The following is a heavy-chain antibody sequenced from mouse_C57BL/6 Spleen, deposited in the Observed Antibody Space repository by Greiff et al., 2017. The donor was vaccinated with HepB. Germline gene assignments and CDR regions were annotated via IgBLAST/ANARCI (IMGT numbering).Heavy chain of an antibody. D-gene: IGHD1-1*01. J-gene: IGHJ3*01. CDR3: ARGGYYGSSYPFAY. V-gene: IGHV1-81*01. Sequence: QVHVKQSGAELARPGASVKLSCKASGYTFTSYGISWVKQRTGQGLEWIGEIYPRSGNTYYNEKFKGKATLTADKSSSTAYMELRSLTSEDSAVYFCARGGYYGSSYPFAYWGQGTLVTVSA. CDR1: GYTFTSYG. CDR2: IYPRSGNT.